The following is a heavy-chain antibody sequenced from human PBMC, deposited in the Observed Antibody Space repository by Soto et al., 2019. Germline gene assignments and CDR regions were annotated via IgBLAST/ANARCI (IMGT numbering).Heavy chain of an antibody. CDR2: ISGSGGST. V-gene: IGHV3-23*01. CDR3: AKGGYCSGGSCPIDDPIYYYYGMDV. Sequence: GGSLRLSCAASGFTFSSYAMSWVRQAPGKGLEWVSAISGSGGSTYYADSVKGRFTIPRDNSKNTLYLQMNSLRAEDTAVYYCAKGGYCSGGSCPIDDPIYYYYGMDVWGQGTTVTVSS. J-gene: IGHJ6*02. D-gene: IGHD2-15*01. CDR1: GFTFSSYA.